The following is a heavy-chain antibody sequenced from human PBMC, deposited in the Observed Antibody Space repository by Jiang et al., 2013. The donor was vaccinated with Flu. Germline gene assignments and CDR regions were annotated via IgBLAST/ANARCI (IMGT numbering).Heavy chain of an antibody. CDR2: INHSGST. J-gene: IGHJ4*02. CDR1: GGSFSGYY. CDR3: ASTRYYYDSSGLIDY. V-gene: IGHV4-34*01. Sequence: LLKPSETLSLTCAVYGGSFSGYYWGWIRQPPGKGLEWIGEINHSGSTNYNPSLKSRVTISVDTSKNQFSLKLSSVTAADTAMYYCASTRYYYDSSGLIDYWGQGTLVTVSS. D-gene: IGHD3-22*01.